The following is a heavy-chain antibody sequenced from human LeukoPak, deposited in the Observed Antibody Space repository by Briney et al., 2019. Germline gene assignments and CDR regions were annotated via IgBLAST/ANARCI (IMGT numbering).Heavy chain of an antibody. Sequence: TGGSLRLSCAASGFTFSSYAMSWVRQAPGKGLEWVSAISGSGGSTYYADSVKGRFTISRDNSKNTLYLQMNSLRAEDTAVYYCAKDRRASSSWYMDYFDYWGQGTLVTVSS. CDR1: GFTFSSYA. V-gene: IGHV3-23*01. D-gene: IGHD6-13*01. CDR2: ISGSGGST. CDR3: AKDRRASSSWYMDYFDY. J-gene: IGHJ4*02.